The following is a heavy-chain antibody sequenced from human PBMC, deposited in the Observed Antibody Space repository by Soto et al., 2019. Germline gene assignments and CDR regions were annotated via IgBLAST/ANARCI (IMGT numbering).Heavy chain of an antibody. CDR1: GYTFTGYY. D-gene: IGHD5-12*01. Sequence: ASVKVSCKASGYTFTGYYMHWVRQAPGQGLEWMGWINPNSGGTNYAQKFQGWVTMTRDTSISTAYMELSRLRSDDTAVYYCARDGLGYSGYDRNYYYGMDVWGQGTTVTVSS. J-gene: IGHJ6*02. V-gene: IGHV1-2*04. CDR2: INPNSGGT. CDR3: ARDGLGYSGYDRNYYYGMDV.